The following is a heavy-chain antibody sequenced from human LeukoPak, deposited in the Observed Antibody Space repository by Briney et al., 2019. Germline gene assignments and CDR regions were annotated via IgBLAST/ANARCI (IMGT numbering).Heavy chain of an antibody. Sequence: GGSLRLSCAASGFTFSSYAMSWVRQAPGKGLEWVSAISGSGGSTYHADSVKGRFTISRDNSKNTLYLQMNSLRAEDTAVYYCAKGSGYYGSGSYYPFDYWGQGTLVTVSS. CDR3: AKGSGYYGSGSYYPFDY. CDR1: GFTFSSYA. V-gene: IGHV3-23*01. D-gene: IGHD3-10*01. J-gene: IGHJ4*02. CDR2: ISGSGGST.